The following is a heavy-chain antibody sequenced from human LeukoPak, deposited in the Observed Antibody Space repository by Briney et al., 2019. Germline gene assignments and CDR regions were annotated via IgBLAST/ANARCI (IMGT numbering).Heavy chain of an antibody. D-gene: IGHD2-21*02. CDR1: GFTFSTYW. CDR2: INQDASEI. CDR3: ATDRDNSDWQKRFDS. J-gene: IGHJ4*02. Sequence: PGGSLRLSCAASGFTFSTYWMNWHRQAPGKGLEWVGNINQDASEINYVDSVRGRFTISRDNANNSLHLQMNSLRAEDTAVYYCATDRDNSDWQKRFDSWGQGTLVTVSS. V-gene: IGHV3-7*01.